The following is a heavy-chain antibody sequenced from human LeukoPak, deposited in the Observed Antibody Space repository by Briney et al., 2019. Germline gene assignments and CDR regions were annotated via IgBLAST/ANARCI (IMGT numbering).Heavy chain of an antibody. CDR3: ARQVGRGSNDFFDY. V-gene: IGHV4-59*08. D-gene: IGHD2-15*01. Sequence: SETLSLTCTVSGGSISNYYWTWIRQPPGKGLEWIGYIYYSGSSNYNPSLKSRVTISVDTSKNQFSLKLRSVTAADTAVYYCARQVGRGSNDFFDYWGQGTLVTVSS. J-gene: IGHJ4*02. CDR2: IYYSGSS. CDR1: GGSISNYY.